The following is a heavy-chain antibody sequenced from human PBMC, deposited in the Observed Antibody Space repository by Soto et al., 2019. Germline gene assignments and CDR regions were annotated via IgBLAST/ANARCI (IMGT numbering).Heavy chain of an antibody. Sequence: RGSLRLSCAASGFTFSSYSMNWVRQAPGKGLEWVSSISSSSSYIYYADSVKGRFTISRDNAKNSLYLQMNSLRAEDTAVYYCARGIILTASYYYYMDVWGKGTTVTVSS. CDR3: ARGIILTASYYYYMDV. CDR2: ISSSSSYI. D-gene: IGHD3-16*01. CDR1: GFTFSSYS. V-gene: IGHV3-21*01. J-gene: IGHJ6*03.